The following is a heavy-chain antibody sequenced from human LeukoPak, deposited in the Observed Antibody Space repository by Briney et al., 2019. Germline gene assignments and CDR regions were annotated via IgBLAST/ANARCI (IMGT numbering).Heavy chain of an antibody. V-gene: IGHV4-34*01. CDR1: GGSFSGYY. CDR2: INHSGST. CDR3: AGRNIYGATFDY. D-gene: IGHD4-17*01. Sequence: SQTLSLTCAVYGGSFSGYYWSWIRQPPGKGLEWVGEINHSGSTNYNPSLKSRVTISVDTSKNQFSLKLSSVTAADTAVYYCAGRNIYGATFDYWGQGTLVTVSS. J-gene: IGHJ4*02.